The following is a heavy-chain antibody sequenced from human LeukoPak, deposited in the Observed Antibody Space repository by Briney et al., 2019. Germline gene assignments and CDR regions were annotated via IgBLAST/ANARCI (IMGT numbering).Heavy chain of an antibody. Sequence: SETLSLTCTVSGGSISSYYWSWIRQPPGKGLERIGYIYYSGSTNYNPSLKSRVTISVDTSKNQFSLKLSSVTAADTAVYYCAREADYSFDYWGQGTLVTVSS. CDR2: IYYSGST. V-gene: IGHV4-59*01. J-gene: IGHJ4*02. CDR3: AREADYSFDY. CDR1: GGSISSYY. D-gene: IGHD4-11*01.